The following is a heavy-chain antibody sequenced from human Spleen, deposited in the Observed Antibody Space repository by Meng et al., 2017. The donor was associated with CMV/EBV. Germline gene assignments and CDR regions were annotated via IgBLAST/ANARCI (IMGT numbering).Heavy chain of an antibody. V-gene: IGHV3-7*01. CDR2: IKQDESEK. D-gene: IGHD6-13*01. Sequence: GGSLRLSCAASGFSFSNYWMTWVRQAPGKGLEWVATIKQDESEKYYVGSVKGRFTISRDNAKNSLYLQMNSLRAEDTAVYYCARSGSSWYVSPENWYFDLWGRGTLVTVSS. CDR3: ARSGSSWYVSPENWYFDL. CDR1: GFSFSNYW. J-gene: IGHJ2*01.